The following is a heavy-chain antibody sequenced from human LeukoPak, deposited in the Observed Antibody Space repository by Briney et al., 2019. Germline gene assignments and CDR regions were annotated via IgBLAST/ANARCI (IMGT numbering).Heavy chain of an antibody. Sequence: PSETLSLTCIVSGGSISSYYWSWIRQPAGKGLEWIGRIYTSGSTNYNASLKSRVSMSVDTSKNQFSLKLSSVTAADTAVFYCARENSGSYGEFDYWGQGTLVTVSS. CDR2: IYTSGST. D-gene: IGHD1-26*01. J-gene: IGHJ4*02. CDR3: ARENSGSYGEFDY. V-gene: IGHV4-4*07. CDR1: GGSISSYY.